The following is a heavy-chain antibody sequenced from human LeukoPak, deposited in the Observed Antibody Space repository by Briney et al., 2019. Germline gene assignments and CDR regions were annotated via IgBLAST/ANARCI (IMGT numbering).Heavy chain of an antibody. V-gene: IGHV4-39*01. D-gene: IGHD5-12*01. CDR3: ARGRRGSRGVDY. J-gene: IGHJ4*02. CDR1: GGSISSSSYY. CDR2: IYYSGST. Sequence: PSETLSLTCTVSGGSISSSSYYWGWIRQPPGKGLEWIGSIYYSGSTYYNPSLKSRVTISVDTSKNQFSLELSSVTAADTAVYYCARGRRGSRGVDYWGQGTLVTVSS.